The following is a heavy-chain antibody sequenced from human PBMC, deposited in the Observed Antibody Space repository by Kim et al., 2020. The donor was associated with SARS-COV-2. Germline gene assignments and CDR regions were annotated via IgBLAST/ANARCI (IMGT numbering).Heavy chain of an antibody. CDR1: GFTFSSYA. Sequence: GGSLRLSCAASGFTFSSYAMSWVRQAPGKGLEWVSAISGSGGRTYYADPVNGRFTISRDNSKNTQYLQMNSLRAEDTAVYYCAKAMVRGVIRKSGAYAFDIWGQGTMVTVSS. CDR3: AKAMVRGVIRKSGAYAFDI. CDR2: ISGSGGRT. D-gene: IGHD3-10*01. V-gene: IGHV3-23*01. J-gene: IGHJ3*02.